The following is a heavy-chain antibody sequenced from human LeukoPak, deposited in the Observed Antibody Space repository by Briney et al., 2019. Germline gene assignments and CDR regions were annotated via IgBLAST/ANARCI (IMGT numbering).Heavy chain of an antibody. CDR1: GFTFSSYA. CDR2: ISGSGGST. V-gene: IGHV3-23*01. D-gene: IGHD3-10*01. J-gene: IGHJ4*02. CDR3: AKEPNYYGSGSRLFDY. Sequence: PGGSLRLSCAASGFTFSSYAMSWVRQAPGKGLEWVSVISGSGGSTYYADSVKGRFDISRDNSKNTLYLQINSLRAEDTAVYYCAKEPNYYGSGSRLFDYWGQGTLVTVSS.